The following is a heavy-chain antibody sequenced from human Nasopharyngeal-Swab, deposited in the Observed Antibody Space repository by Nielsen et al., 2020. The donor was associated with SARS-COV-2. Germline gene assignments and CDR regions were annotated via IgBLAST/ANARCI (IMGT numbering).Heavy chain of an antibody. D-gene: IGHD3-22*01. J-gene: IGHJ4*02. CDR2: TYPGDSDT. CDR3: ARQPFHYYDRNAYFGSFDS. CDR1: GYTFTNYW. Sequence: GESLKISCKGSGYTFTNYWIVWVRQMPGKGPEWMGITYPGDSDTRYCPSWQGQVTISADKSISTAFLQWASLKASDTAIYYCARQPFHYYDRNAYFGSFDSWGQGTLVTVSS. V-gene: IGHV5-51*01.